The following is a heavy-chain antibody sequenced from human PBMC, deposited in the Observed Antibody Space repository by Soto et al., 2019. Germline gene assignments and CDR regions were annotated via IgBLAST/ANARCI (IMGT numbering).Heavy chain of an antibody. D-gene: IGHD2-2*01. V-gene: IGHV4-31*11. CDR1: GGSVRGYY. CDR2: IYYNGNT. CDR3: ARDVGSSHGPGHPHYFDY. J-gene: IGHJ4*01. Sequence: SETLSLTCAVYGGSVRGYYWSWIRQLPGKDLEWIAYIYYNGNTYYTPSLKSRATISLDTSKNQFFLKLNSVTAADTAVYFCARDVGSSHGPGHPHYFDYWGHGTLVTVSS.